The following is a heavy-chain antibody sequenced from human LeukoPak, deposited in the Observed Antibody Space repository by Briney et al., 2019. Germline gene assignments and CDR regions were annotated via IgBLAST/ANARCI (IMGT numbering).Heavy chain of an antibody. J-gene: IGHJ5*02. CDR3: ARGVRIAASGTWFHP. CDR2: IFYTGST. Sequence: SETLSLTCSVSSGSISSPLHYWGWIRQPPGKGLEWIGSIFYTGSTYYNPSLKSRVTISVDTSKNQCSLRLTSVTVADTAVYYCARGVRIAASGTWFHPWGQGTLVTVSS. V-gene: IGHV4-39*07. CDR1: SGSISSPLHY. D-gene: IGHD6-13*01.